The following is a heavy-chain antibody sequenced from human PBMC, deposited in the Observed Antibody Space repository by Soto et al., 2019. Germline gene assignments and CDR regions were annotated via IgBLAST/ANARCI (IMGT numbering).Heavy chain of an antibody. D-gene: IGHD2-15*01. CDR3: ARVDDHDIVVVVAATSRDYYFDY. CDR1: GFTFSDYY. J-gene: IGHJ4*02. CDR2: ISSSSSYT. Sequence: GGSLRLSCAASGFTFSDYYMSWIRQAPGKGLEWVSYISSSSSYTNYADSVKGRFTISRDNAKNSLYLQMNSLRAEDTAVYYCARVDDHDIVVVVAATSRDYYFDYWGQGTLVTVSS. V-gene: IGHV3-11*06.